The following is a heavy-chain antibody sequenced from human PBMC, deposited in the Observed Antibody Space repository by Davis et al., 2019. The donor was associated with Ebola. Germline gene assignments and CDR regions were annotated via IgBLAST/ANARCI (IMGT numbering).Heavy chain of an antibody. CDR1: GFTFSSYS. CDR2: ISSSGSTI. Sequence: GGSLRLSCEVSGFTFSSYSINWVRQAPGKGLELVSYISSSGSTIYYADSVKGRFTISRDNAKNSLYLQMNSLRAEDTAVYYCARDENYYGMDVWGQGTTVTVSS. V-gene: IGHV3-48*04. J-gene: IGHJ6*02. CDR3: ARDENYYGMDV.